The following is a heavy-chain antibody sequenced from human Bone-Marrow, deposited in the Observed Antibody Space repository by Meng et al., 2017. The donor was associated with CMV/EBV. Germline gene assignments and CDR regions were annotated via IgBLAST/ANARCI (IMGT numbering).Heavy chain of an antibody. CDR1: GFIFSNYW. J-gene: IGHJ6*02. CDR3: ARDCKVVRGVISSSYYYYYGMDV. CDR2: INQDGSVK. Sequence: GESLKISCGASGFIFSNYWMTWARQAPGKGLEWLANINQDGSVKYYVNSVRGRFTISRDNAKNSLYLQMNSLRAEDTAVYYCARDCKVVRGVISSSYYYYYGMDVWGQGTTVTVSS. D-gene: IGHD3-10*01. V-gene: IGHV3-7*01.